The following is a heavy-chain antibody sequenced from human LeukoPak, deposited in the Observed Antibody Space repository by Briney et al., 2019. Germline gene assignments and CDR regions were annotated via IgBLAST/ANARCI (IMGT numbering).Heavy chain of an antibody. D-gene: IGHD1-20*01. Sequence: SETLSLTCAVSGDSISSSNWWSWVRQPPGKGLEWIGEIHHSGSTNYNPSLKSRVTISVDKSKNQFSLKLDSVTAADTAVYYCAGKYLERRSFDYWGQGTLVTVSS. CDR3: AGKYLERRSFDY. CDR1: GDSISSSNW. V-gene: IGHV4-4*02. J-gene: IGHJ4*02. CDR2: IHHSGST.